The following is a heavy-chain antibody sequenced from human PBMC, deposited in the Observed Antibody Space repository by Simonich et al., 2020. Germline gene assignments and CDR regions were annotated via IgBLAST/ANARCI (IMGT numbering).Heavy chain of an antibody. Sequence: QVQLVQSGAEVKKPGASVKVSCKASGYTFTGYYMHWVGQAPGQGRGWVGWINPNSGGTNYAQKFQGRVTMTRDTSISTAYMELSRLRSDDTAVYYCARAFYSGSYSFDPWGQGTLVTVSS. V-gene: IGHV1-2*02. CDR2: INPNSGGT. CDR3: ARAFYSGSYSFDP. D-gene: IGHD1-26*01. CDR1: GYTFTGYY. J-gene: IGHJ5*02.